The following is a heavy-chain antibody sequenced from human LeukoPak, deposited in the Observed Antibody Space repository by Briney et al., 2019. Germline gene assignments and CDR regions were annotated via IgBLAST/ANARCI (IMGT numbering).Heavy chain of an antibody. D-gene: IGHD4-11*01. CDR2: IYTSGST. CDR1: GGSISSGSYY. Sequence: SQTLSLTCTVSGGSISSGSYYWSWIRQPAGKGLEWIGRIYTSGSTNYNPSLKSRVTISVDTSKNQFSLKLSSVTAADTAVYYCARDPYSNYVGDHWGQGTLVTVSS. J-gene: IGHJ4*02. CDR3: ARDPYSNYVGDH. V-gene: IGHV4-61*02.